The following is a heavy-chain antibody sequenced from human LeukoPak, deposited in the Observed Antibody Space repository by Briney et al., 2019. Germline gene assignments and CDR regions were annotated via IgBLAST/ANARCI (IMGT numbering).Heavy chain of an antibody. CDR2: IKQDGGEE. J-gene: IGHJ4*02. Sequence: GGSLRLSCAASGFTFSSYWMSWVRQAPGRGLGWVANIKQDGGEEYYVDSVKGRFTISRDNAKNSLYLQMNSLRAEDTAVYYCARDGYYYDSSGRNDYWGQGTLVTVSS. CDR1: GFTFSSYW. V-gene: IGHV3-7*05. CDR3: ARDGYYYDSSGRNDY. D-gene: IGHD3-22*01.